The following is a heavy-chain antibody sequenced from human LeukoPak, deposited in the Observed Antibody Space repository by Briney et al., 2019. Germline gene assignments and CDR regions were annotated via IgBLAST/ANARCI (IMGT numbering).Heavy chain of an antibody. CDR2: IYTSGST. CDR1: GGSISSYY. D-gene: IGHD6-19*01. J-gene: IGHJ6*02. V-gene: IGHV4-4*07. Sequence: PSETLSLTCTVSGGSISSYYWSWIRQLAGKGLEWIGRIYTSGSTNYNPSLKSRVTMSVDTSKNQFSLKLSSVTAADTAVYYCARNGWDYYYYGMDVWGQGTTVTVSS. CDR3: ARNGWDYYYYGMDV.